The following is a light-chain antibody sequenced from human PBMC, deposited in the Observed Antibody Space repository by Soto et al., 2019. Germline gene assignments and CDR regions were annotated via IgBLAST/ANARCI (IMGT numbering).Light chain of an antibody. V-gene: IGLV2-14*01. CDR2: EVT. CDR1: SNDVGGYNY. J-gene: IGLJ2*01. Sequence: QSVLTQPASVSGSPGQSITISCTGTSNDVGGYNYVSWYQHHPGKAPKLMIYEVTNRPSGVSNRFSGSKSGNTASLTISGLQAQDEADYYCTSYTSSVTLVFGGGTKLPVL. CDR3: TSYTSSVTLV.